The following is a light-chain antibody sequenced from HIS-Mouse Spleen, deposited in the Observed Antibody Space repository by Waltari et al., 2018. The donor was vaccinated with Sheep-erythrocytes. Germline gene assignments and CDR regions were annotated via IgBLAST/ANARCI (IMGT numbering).Light chain of an antibody. J-gene: IGLJ3*02. V-gene: IGLV3-10*01. Sequence: SYELTQPPSVSVSPGQTARITCSGDALPKKYAYWYQQKSGQAPVLVTYEDSKRPSGLPVRFSGSTSGTMATLTISGAQVEDEADYYCYSTDSSGNHWVFGGGTKLTVL. CDR2: EDS. CDR3: YSTDSSGNHWV. CDR1: ALPKKY.